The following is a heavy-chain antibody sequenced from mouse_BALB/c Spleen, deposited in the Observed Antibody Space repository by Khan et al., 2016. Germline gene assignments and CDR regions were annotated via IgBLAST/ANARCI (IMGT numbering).Heavy chain of an antibody. V-gene: IGHV9-3*02. CDR1: GYTFTNYG. CDR2: INTNTGEP. D-gene: IGHD3-1*01. J-gene: IGHJ2*01. CDR3: ARSGGNFDY. Sequence: QIQMVQSGPELKKPGETVKISCKASGYTFTNYGMNWVKQAPGKGLKWMGWINTNTGEPTYAEEFKGRFAFYLETSASTAYLPINNLKNEDTATYFCARSGGNFDYWGQGTTLTVSS.